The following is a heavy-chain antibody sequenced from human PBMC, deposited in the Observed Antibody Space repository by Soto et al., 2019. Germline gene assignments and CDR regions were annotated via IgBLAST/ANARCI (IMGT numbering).Heavy chain of an antibody. CDR1: GYTFTSYD. V-gene: IGHV1-8*01. Sequence: ASVKVSCKASGYTFTSYDINWVRQATGQGLEWMGWMNPNSGNTGYAQKFQGRVTMTRNTSISTAYMELSSLRSEDTAVYYCARGRPRIYLWSKKNPYYFDYWGQGTLVTVSS. J-gene: IGHJ4*02. D-gene: IGHD3-10*01. CDR3: ARGRPRIYLWSKKNPYYFDY. CDR2: MNPNSGNT.